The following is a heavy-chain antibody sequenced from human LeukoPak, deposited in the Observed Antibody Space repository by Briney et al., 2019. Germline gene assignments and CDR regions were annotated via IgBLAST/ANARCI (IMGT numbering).Heavy chain of an antibody. CDR2: ISSSGSTI. J-gene: IGHJ4*02. CDR1: GFTFSSYE. Sequence: GGSLRLSCAASGFTFSSYEMNWVRQAPGKGLEWVSYISSSGSTIYYADSVKGRFTISRDNAKNSLYLQMNSLRAEDTAVYYCARDCSSTSCYDGATFDYWGQGTLVAVSS. D-gene: IGHD2-2*01. CDR3: ARDCSSTSCYDGATFDY. V-gene: IGHV3-48*03.